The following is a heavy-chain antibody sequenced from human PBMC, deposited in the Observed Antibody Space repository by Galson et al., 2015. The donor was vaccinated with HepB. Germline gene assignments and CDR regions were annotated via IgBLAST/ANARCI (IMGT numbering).Heavy chain of an antibody. J-gene: IGHJ4*02. CDR2: ISANSGRT. D-gene: IGHD2-15*01. V-gene: IGHV1-18*04. CDR1: GYTFTRNG. Sequence: SVKVSCKAAGYTFTRNGISWVRQAPGRGLEWAGWISANSGRTIYAWRLLGRLTLTTDTSTSTGYMELRSLRSDDTAIYYCARDRSHSLDFWGQGTLVTVS. CDR3: ARDRSHSLDF.